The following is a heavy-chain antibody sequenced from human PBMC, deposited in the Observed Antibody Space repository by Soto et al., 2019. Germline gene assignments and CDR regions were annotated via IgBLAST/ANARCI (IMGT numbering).Heavy chain of an antibody. D-gene: IGHD4-17*01. CDR2: IWYDGSNK. CDR3: ARDHDYGDPVPHYGMDV. Sequence: QVQLVESGGGVVQPGRSLRLSCAASGFTFSSYGMHWVRQAPGKGLEWVAVIWYDGSNKYYADSVKGRFTISRDNSKNTLYLQMNSLRAEDTAVYYCARDHDYGDPVPHYGMDVWGQGTTVTVSS. J-gene: IGHJ6*02. CDR1: GFTFSSYG. V-gene: IGHV3-33*01.